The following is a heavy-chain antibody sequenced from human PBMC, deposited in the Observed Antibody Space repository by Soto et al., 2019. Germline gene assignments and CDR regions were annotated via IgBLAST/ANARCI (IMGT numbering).Heavy chain of an antibody. CDR2: IWYDGSNK. CDR3: ARFGEGYRSSTSCPFDY. D-gene: IGHD2-2*01. V-gene: IGHV3-33*01. CDR1: GFTFSSYG. J-gene: IGHJ4*02. Sequence: PGGSLRLSCAASGFTFSSYGMHWVRQAPGKGLEWVAVIWYDGSNKYYADSVKGRFTISRDNSKNTLYLQMNSLRAEDTAVYYCARFGEGYRSSTSCPFDYWGQGTLVTVSS.